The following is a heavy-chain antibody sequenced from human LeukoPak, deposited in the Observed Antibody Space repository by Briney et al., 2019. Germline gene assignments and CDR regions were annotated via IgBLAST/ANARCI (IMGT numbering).Heavy chain of an antibody. J-gene: IGHJ4*02. CDR3: ARDRGGYTYSHDY. D-gene: IGHD5-18*01. Sequence: PSETLSLTCTVSGGSISSYYRSWIRQPPGKGLEWIGYIYYSGSTNYNPSLKSRVTISVDTSKNQFSLKLSSVTAADTAVYYCARDRGGYTYSHDYWGQGTLVTVSS. V-gene: IGHV4-59*12. CDR2: IYYSGST. CDR1: GGSISSYY.